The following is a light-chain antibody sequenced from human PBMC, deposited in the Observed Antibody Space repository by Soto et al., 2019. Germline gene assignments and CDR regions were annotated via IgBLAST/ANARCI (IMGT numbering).Light chain of an antibody. J-gene: IGKJ5*01. CDR1: QSVSTY. Sequence: VLTQSPATLSLSPGDSATLSCRGSQSVSTYLAWYQQRPGQAPRLLIYDASYRATDIPPRFSGSGSGTDLTLNISSLEPEDFAVYYCQQRRSWPPTITCGQGTRLEIK. CDR2: DAS. V-gene: IGKV3-11*01. CDR3: QQRRSWPPTIT.